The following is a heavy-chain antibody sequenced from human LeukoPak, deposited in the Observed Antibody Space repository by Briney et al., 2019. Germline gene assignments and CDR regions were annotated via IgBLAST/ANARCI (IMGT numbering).Heavy chain of an antibody. D-gene: IGHD3-3*01. CDR1: GGSISSTIYY. CDR2: IYYSGST. J-gene: IGHJ4*02. CDR3: AREYFSVRYGYYTPGY. V-gene: IGHV4-39*02. Sequence: SETLSLTCTVSGGSISSTIYYWGWIRQPPGKGLEWIGSIYYSGSTYYNPSLKGRVTISVDTSKNQFSLSLSSVTAADTAICFCAREYFSVRYGYYTPGYWGQGTLVTVSS.